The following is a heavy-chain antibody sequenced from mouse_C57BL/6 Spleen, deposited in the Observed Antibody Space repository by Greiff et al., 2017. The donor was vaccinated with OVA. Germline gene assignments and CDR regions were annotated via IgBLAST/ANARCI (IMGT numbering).Heavy chain of an antibody. CDR2: IDPSDSET. Sequence: QVQLKQPGAELVRPGSSVKLSCKASGYTFTSYWMHWVKQRPIQGLEWIGNIDPSDSETHYNQKFKDKATLTVDKSSSTAYMQLSSLTSEDSAVYYCARRVTNYYGSSYYWYFDVWGTGTTVTVSS. CDR3: ARRVTNYYGSSYYWYFDV. CDR1: GYTFTSYW. J-gene: IGHJ1*03. D-gene: IGHD1-1*01. V-gene: IGHV1-52*01.